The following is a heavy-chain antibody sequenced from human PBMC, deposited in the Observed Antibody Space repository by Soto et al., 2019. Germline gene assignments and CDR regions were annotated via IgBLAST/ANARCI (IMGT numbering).Heavy chain of an antibody. J-gene: IGHJ5*02. D-gene: IGHD3-3*01. CDR3: AGRGYDFWSGLDP. V-gene: IGHV1-3*04. CDR2: INTGNGHT. CDR1: GYTFTAYG. Sequence: ASVKVSCKASGYTFTAYGIHWVRQAPGQRLEWMGWINTGNGHTKYSQKFQGRVTITRDTSARTAYMELNSLRSEDTAVYYCAGRGYDFWSGLDPWGQGTLVTVSS.